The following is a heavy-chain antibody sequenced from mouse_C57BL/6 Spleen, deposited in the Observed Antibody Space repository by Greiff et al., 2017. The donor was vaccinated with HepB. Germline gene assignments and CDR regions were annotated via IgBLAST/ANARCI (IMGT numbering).Heavy chain of an antibody. CDR2: ISYDGSN. CDR1: GYSITSGYY. Sequence: EVQLQQSGPGLVKPSQSLSLTCSVTGYSITSGYYWNWIRQFPGTKLEWMGYISYDGSNNYNPSLKNRISITRDTSKNQFFLKLNSVTTEDTATYYCARERLRRDAMDYWGQGTSVTVSS. D-gene: IGHD2-4*01. J-gene: IGHJ4*01. V-gene: IGHV3-6*01. CDR3: ARERLRRDAMDY.